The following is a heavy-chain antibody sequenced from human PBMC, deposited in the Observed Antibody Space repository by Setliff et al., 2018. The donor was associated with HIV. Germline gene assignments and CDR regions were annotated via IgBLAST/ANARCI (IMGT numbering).Heavy chain of an antibody. CDR3: ARRGYSYAVFDY. V-gene: IGHV4-59*08. Sequence: PSETLSLTCTVSGGSISSHYWSWIRQPPGKGLEWIGYIYYSGSTNYNPSLKSRVTISVDTSKNQFSLKLSSVTTADTAVYYCARRGYSYAVFDYWGQGTLVTVSS. J-gene: IGHJ4*02. D-gene: IGHD5-18*01. CDR2: IYYSGST. CDR1: GGSISSHY.